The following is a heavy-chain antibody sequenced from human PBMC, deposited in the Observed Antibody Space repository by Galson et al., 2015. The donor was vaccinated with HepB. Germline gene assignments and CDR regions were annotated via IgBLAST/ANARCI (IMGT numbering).Heavy chain of an antibody. V-gene: IGHV3-23*01. D-gene: IGHD6-19*01. CDR2: ISGSGGST. J-gene: IGHJ5*02. Sequence: SLRLSCAASGFTFSSYAMSWVRQAPGRGLEWVSSISGSGGSTYYADSVKGRFTISRDNSKTTLYLQMNSLRAEDTALYYCAKARQWLRNNRFHPWGQGPRSPSPQ. CDR3: AKARQWLRNNRFHP. CDR1: GFTFSSYA.